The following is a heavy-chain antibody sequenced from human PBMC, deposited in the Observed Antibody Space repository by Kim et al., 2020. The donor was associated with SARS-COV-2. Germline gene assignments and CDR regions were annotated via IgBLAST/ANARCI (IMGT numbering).Heavy chain of an antibody. V-gene: IGHV1-24*01. J-gene: IGHJ4*02. CDR1: GYTLTELS. CDR3: ATVYGGNSAFDY. Sequence: ASVKVSCKVSGYTLTELSMHWVRQAPGKGLEWMGGFDPEDGETIYAQKFQGRVTMTEDTSTDTAYMELSSLRSEDTAVYYCATVYGGNSAFDYWGQGTLVTVSS. CDR2: FDPEDGET. D-gene: IGHD4-17*01.